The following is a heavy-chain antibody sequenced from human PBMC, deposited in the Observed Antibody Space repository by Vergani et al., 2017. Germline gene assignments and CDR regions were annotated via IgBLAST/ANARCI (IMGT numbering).Heavy chain of an antibody. CDR1: GASISSGDSY. J-gene: IGHJ4*02. D-gene: IGHD5-12*01. Sequence: QVQLQESGPGVVKPSQTLSLTCSVSGASISSGDSYWSWIRQTPGKGLEWIGYIAHTGASYYNPSLRSRLSISLDTSRNQFSLKLTSVTAEDTAVYFCAREVLRFSRILDSWGQGTQVTDSS. V-gene: IGHV4-30-4*08. CDR3: AREVLRFSRILDS. CDR2: IAHTGAS.